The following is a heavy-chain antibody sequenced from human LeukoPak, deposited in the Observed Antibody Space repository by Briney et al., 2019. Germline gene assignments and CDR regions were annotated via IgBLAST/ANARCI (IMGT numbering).Heavy chain of an antibody. D-gene: IGHD3-10*01. CDR1: GYSISSNYC. V-gene: IGHV4-38-2*02. CDR3: AKSNGYGLVDI. J-gene: IGHJ3*02. Sequence: AETLSLTCSVSGYSISSNYCWGWIRQPPGKGLEWIGNFYHNGRTYYSPSLKSRVTISLDTSRNQFSLKLNSVTAADTAVYYCAKSNGYGLVDIWGQGTIVTVSS. CDR2: FYHNGRT.